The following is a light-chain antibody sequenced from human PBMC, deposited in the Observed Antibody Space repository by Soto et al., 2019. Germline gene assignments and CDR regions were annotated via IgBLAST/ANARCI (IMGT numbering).Light chain of an antibody. J-gene: IGKJ4*01. CDR1: QDIRNY. Sequence: DIQMTQSPSSLSASVGDRVTITCRASQDIRNYLAWYQQKPGKVPELLIYAASTFHSGVPSRFSGSGYGTYFTRTITNLQPEDVATYYCQEYDVVPLTFGGGTKVEIK. CDR3: QEYDVVPLT. V-gene: IGKV1-27*01. CDR2: AAS.